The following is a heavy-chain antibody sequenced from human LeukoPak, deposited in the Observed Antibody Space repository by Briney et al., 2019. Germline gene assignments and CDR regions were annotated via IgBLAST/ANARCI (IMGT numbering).Heavy chain of an antibody. Sequence: GGSLRLSCAASGFTFRSYAMSWVRQAPGKGLEWVATISGSGGSTYYADSVKGRFTISRDNSRDTLYLQMNGLKAEDTAVYFCAKREIVGPTNYFQHWGQGTLVTVSS. J-gene: IGHJ1*01. CDR3: AKREIVGPTNYFQH. CDR1: GFTFRSYA. D-gene: IGHD1-26*01. CDR2: ISGSGGST. V-gene: IGHV3-23*01.